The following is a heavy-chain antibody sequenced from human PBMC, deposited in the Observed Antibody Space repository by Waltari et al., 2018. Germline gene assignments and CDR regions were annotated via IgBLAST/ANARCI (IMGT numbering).Heavy chain of an antibody. J-gene: IGHJ3*01. V-gene: IGHV4-59*07. D-gene: IGHD3-9*01. Sequence: QVQLQESGPGLVKPSDTLSLTCTVPGGSPSSYFWSWIRPPPGKGLECIGFVHHSGSINYNPSLRSRVTISVDSSKKQFSLKLHSATAADTAVYYCAGLDYAGYTSAFDVWGQGTMVTVSS. CDR2: VHHSGSI. CDR3: AGLDYAGYTSAFDV. CDR1: GGSPSSYF.